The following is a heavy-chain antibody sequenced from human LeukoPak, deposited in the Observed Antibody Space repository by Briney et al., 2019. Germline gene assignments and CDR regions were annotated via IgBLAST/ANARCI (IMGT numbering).Heavy chain of an antibody. V-gene: IGHV3-23*01. CDR1: GSTLSSCA. J-gene: IGHJ4*02. Sequence: GGSLRLSCAASGSTLSSCAMTWVRQAPGRGLEWVSSVDGGGGGTYYADSVKGRFTISRDNSKDTLYLQMNGLRAEDTAVYFCAKQSAGSAAWYSLHYDFWGQGTLVTVSS. CDR2: VDGGGGGT. D-gene: IGHD6-13*01. CDR3: AKQSAGSAAWYSLHYDF.